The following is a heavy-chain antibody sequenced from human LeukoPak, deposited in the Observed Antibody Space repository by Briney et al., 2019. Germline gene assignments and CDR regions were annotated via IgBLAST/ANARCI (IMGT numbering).Heavy chain of an antibody. CDR2: IYPGDSDT. V-gene: IGHV5-51*01. J-gene: IGHJ4*02. Sequence: GESLQISCQGSGYSFTSYWIGWVRQMPGKGLEWMGIIYPGDSDTRYSPSFQGQVTISADKSISTAYLQWTSLKASDTAMYYCARRTDRSFCYLDYWGQGTVVTVSS. CDR3: ARRTDRSFCYLDY. CDR1: GYSFTSYW.